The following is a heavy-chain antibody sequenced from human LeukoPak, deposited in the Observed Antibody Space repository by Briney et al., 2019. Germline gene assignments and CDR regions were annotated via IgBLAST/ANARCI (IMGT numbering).Heavy chain of an antibody. CDR1: GDSINAYY. J-gene: IGHJ5*02. CDR3: ARRRAEGGSNGHYNWFDP. Sequence: PSETLSLTCTVSGDSINAYYWGWIRQPPGKGLEWIGYIYFSGTTKYNPSLESRVTISVDTSKNQFSLKLSSVTAADTAVYYCARRRAEGGSNGHYNWFDPWGQGILSPSPQ. D-gene: IGHD6-13*01. V-gene: IGHV4-59*08. CDR2: IYFSGTT.